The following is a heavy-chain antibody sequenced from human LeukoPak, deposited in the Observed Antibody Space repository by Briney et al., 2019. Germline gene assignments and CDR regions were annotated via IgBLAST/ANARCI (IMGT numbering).Heavy chain of an antibody. D-gene: IGHD1-26*01. CDR1: GYTFTSYG. J-gene: IGHJ4*02. CDR2: ISAYNGNT. Sequence: APVKVSCKASGYTFTSYGISWVRQAPRQGRECMGWISAYNGNTNYAQKLQGRVTMTRDTYTSTVYMELGSLRSEDTAVYYCARASYGGYYFDYWGQGTLVTVSS. V-gene: IGHV1-18*01. CDR3: ARASYGGYYFDY.